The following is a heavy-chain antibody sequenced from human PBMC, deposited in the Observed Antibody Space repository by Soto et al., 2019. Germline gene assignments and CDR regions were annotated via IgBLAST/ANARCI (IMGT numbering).Heavy chain of an antibody. CDR2: IYPGDSDT. D-gene: IGHD3-9*01. CDR3: ARLQLLRYFDWLFDY. Sequence: GQPIKISCKGSGYSITSYWIGWVRQMPGKGLEWMGIIYPGDSDTRYSPSFQGQVTISADKSISTAYLQWSSLKASDTAMYYCARLQLLRYFDWLFDYWGQGTLVTV. J-gene: IGHJ4*02. V-gene: IGHV5-51*01. CDR1: GYSITSYW.